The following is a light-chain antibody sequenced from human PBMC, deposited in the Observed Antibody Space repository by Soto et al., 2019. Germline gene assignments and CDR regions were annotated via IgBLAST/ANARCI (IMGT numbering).Light chain of an antibody. V-gene: IGLV2-14*03. CDR1: SNDVGGYNY. CDR2: DVI. CDR3: SSYTSSSTYVV. J-gene: IGLJ2*01. Sequence: QSALTQPASVSGSPGQSITIYCTGTSNDVGGYNYVSWYQQHPGKAPKLMIYDVINRPSGVSNRFSGSKSGNSASLTISGLQAEDEADYYCSSYTSSSTYVVFGGGTKVTVL.